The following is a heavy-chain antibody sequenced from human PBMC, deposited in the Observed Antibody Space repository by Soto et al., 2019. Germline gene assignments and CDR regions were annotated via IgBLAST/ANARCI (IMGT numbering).Heavy chain of an antibody. V-gene: IGHV4-30-4*01. CDR2: IYYSGST. D-gene: IGHD3-10*01. J-gene: IGHJ6*02. Sequence: SETLSLTCTVSGGSISSGDYYWSWIRQPPGKGLEWIGYIYYSGSTYYNPSLKSRVTISVDTSKNQFSLKLSSVTAADTAVYYCARDGSGSYADYYGMDVWGQGPTLPVTS. CDR3: ARDGSGSYADYYGMDV. CDR1: GGSISSGDYY.